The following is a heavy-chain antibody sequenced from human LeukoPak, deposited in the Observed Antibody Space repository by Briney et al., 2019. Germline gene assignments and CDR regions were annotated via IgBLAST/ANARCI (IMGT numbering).Heavy chain of an antibody. CDR2: ISYDGSNK. CDR3: ARGPYYDYVWGSYRYHYYYYYYMDV. Sequence: GGSLRLSCAASGFTFSSYAMHWVRQAPGKGLEWVAVISYDGSNKYYADSVKGRFTISRDNSKNTLYLQMNSLRAEDTAVYYCARGPYYDYVWGSYRYHYYYYYYMDVWGKGTTVTVSS. D-gene: IGHD3-16*02. CDR1: GFTFSSYA. J-gene: IGHJ6*03. V-gene: IGHV3-30*04.